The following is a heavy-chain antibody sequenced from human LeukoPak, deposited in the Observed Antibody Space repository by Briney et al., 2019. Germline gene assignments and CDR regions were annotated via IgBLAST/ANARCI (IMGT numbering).Heavy chain of an antibody. V-gene: IGHV3-74*01. CDR2: INSDGSST. D-gene: IGHD2-15*01. CDR1: GFTFSSYW. J-gene: IGHJ5*01. CDR3: ARDYLVVASNWFDP. Sequence: GGSLRLSCAASGFTFSSYWMHWVRQGPGKGLVWVSRINSDGSSTSYADSVKGRFTISRDHAKNTLFLQMNSLRAEDTAVYYCARDYLVVASNWFDPWGQGTLVTVSS.